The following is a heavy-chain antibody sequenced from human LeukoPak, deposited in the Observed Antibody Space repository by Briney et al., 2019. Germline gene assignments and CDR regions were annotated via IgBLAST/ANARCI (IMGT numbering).Heavy chain of an antibody. D-gene: IGHD6-19*01. CDR1: GGSISSYY. CDR3: ARFLKWSGGWGLYYFDY. V-gene: IGHV4-59*01. J-gene: IGHJ4*02. CDR2: IYYSGST. Sequence: SVTVSLTCTVSGGSISSYYWIWMRHPPGQGLEWIGYIYYSGSTNYNPFLKSRVTSSVDTSKNQFSRKLSSVNAADTAVYYCARFLKWSGGWGLYYFDYWGQGTLVTVSS.